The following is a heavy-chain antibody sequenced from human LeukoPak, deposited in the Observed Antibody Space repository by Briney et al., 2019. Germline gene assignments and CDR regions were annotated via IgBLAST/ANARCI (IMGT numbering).Heavy chain of an antibody. CDR2: IIPILGIA. J-gene: IGHJ4*02. Sequence: SVKVSCKASGGTFSSYAISWVRQAPGQGLEWMGRIIPILGIANYAQKFQGRVTITADKSTSTAYMELSSLRSEATAVYYCARPSTWIQLWSWGQGTLVTVSS. CDR1: GGTFSSYA. CDR3: ARPSTWIQLWS. D-gene: IGHD5-18*01. V-gene: IGHV1-69*04.